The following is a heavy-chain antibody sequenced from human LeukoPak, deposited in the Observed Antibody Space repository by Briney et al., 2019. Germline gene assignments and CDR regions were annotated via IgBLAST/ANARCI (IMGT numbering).Heavy chain of an antibody. D-gene: IGHD6-19*01. CDR1: GFTFDDYA. J-gene: IGHJ4*02. V-gene: IGHV3-9*01. CDR2: ISWNSGSI. CDR3: AKDPLPGIAVAAPDY. Sequence: PGGSLRLSCAASGFTFDDYAMHWVRQAPGKGLEWVSGISWNSGSIGYADSVKGRFTISRDNAKNSLYLQTNSLRAEDTALYYCAKDPLPGIAVAAPDYWGQGTLVTVSS.